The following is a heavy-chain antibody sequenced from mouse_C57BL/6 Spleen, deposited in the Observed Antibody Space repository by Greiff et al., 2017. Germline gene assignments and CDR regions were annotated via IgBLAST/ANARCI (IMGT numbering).Heavy chain of an antibody. D-gene: IGHD1-1*01. CDR1: GFTFSSYA. CDR2: ISDGGSYT. J-gene: IGHJ4*01. V-gene: IGHV5-4*01. CDR3: ARDRYYGSSYDAMDY. Sequence: EVKVVESGGGLVKPGGSLKLSCAASGFTFSSYAMSWVRQTPEKRLEWVATISDGGSYTYYPDNVKGRFTISRDNAKNNLYLQMSHLKSEDTAMYYCARDRYYGSSYDAMDYWGQGTSVTVSS.